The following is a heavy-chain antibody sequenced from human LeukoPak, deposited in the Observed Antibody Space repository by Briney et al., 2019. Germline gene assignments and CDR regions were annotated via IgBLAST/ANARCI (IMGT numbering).Heavy chain of an antibody. CDR3: ARARLVATKGPSEF. CDR1: GGSISSYY. D-gene: IGHD5-12*01. J-gene: IGHJ4*02. CDR2: IYYSGST. Sequence: PSETLSLTCTVSGGSISSYYWSWIRQPPGKGLEWIGYIYYSGSTNYNPSLKSRVTISVDTSKNQFSLKLSSLRSEDTAVYYCARARLVATKGPSEFWGQGTLVTVSS. V-gene: IGHV4-59*01.